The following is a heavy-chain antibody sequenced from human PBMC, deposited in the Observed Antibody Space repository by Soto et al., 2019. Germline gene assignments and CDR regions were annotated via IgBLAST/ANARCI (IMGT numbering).Heavy chain of an antibody. D-gene: IGHD2-15*01. J-gene: IGHJ5*02. CDR1: GFTVSSNY. V-gene: IGHV3-53*01. CDR3: ARAKGVVVVAATDSAGFGWFDP. Sequence: GGSLRLSCAASGFTVSSNYMSWVRQAPGKGLEWVSVIYSGGSTYYADSVKGRFTISRDNSKNTLYLQMNSLRAEDTAVYYCARAKGVVVVAATDSAGFGWFDPWGQGTLVTVSS. CDR2: IYSGGST.